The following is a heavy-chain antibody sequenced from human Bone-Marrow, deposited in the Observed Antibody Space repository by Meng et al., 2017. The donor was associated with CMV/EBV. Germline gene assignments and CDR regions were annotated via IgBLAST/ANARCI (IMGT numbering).Heavy chain of an antibody. CDR3: ARDRNRDGYNSPLNY. CDR2: MNPNSGNT. J-gene: IGHJ4*02. D-gene: IGHD5-24*01. Sequence: ASVKVSCKASGYTFTSYDINWVRQATGQGLEWMGWMNPNSGNTGYAQKFQGRVTMTRDTSISTAYMELSRLRSDDTAVYYCARDRNRDGYNSPLNYWGQGTLVTFYS. V-gene: IGHV1-8*01. CDR1: GYTFTSYD.